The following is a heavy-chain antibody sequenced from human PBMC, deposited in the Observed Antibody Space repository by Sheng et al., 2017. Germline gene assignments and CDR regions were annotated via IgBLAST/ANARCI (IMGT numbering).Heavy chain of an antibody. J-gene: IGHJ4*02. CDR3: ARQGDGLYSVSGSGYYFDY. D-gene: IGHD3-22*01. CDR2: INHSGST. CDR1: GGSFSDYY. Sequence: QVQLQQWGAGLLKPSETLSLTCAVYGGSFSDYYWSWIRQPPGKGLEWIGEINHSGSTNYDPSLKSRVTISVDTSKNQFSLKLNSVTAADTAVYYCARQGDGLYSVSGSGYYFDYWGQGTLVTVSS. V-gene: IGHV4-34*01.